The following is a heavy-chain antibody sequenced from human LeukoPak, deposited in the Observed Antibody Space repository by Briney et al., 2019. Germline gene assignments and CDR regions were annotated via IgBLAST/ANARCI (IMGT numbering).Heavy chain of an antibody. V-gene: IGHV4-34*01. CDR1: GGSFSGYY. CDR3: ARLPMDIVVVPAALGAFDI. J-gene: IGHJ3*02. D-gene: IGHD2-2*03. CDR2: INHSGST. Sequence: SETLSLTCAVYGGSFSGYYWSWLRQPPGKGLEWLGEINHSGSTNYNPSLKSRVTISVDTSKNQFSLKLSSVTAADTAVYYCARLPMDIVVVPAALGAFDIWGQGTMVTVSS.